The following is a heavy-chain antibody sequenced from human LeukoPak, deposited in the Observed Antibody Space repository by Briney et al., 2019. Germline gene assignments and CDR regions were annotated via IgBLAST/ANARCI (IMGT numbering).Heavy chain of an antibody. V-gene: IGHV4-59*08. CDR1: GGSISNYY. CDR3: ARHGRWRRDGYNPPFDY. CDR2: IYYSGST. J-gene: IGHJ4*02. D-gene: IGHD5-24*01. Sequence: PETLSLTCTVSGGSISNYYWSWIRQPPGKGLEWIGYIYYSGSTNYNPSLKSRVTISVDTSKNQFSLKLSSVTAADTAVYYCARHGRWRRDGYNPPFDYWGQGTLLTVSS.